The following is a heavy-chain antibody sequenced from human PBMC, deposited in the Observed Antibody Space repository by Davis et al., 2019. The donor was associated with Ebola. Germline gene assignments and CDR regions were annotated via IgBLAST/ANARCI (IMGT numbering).Heavy chain of an antibody. CDR3: ARSPPHHYNHHMDV. J-gene: IGHJ6*03. CDR1: GYIFTGYY. Sequence: ASVKVSCKASGYIFTGYYIHWVRQAPGQGPEWMGWINPNSGGTNYAQKFQGRVTMTRDTSISTAYMELSRLRSDDTAVYYCARSPPHHYNHHMDVWGKGTTVTVSS. CDR2: INPNSGGT. V-gene: IGHV1-2*02.